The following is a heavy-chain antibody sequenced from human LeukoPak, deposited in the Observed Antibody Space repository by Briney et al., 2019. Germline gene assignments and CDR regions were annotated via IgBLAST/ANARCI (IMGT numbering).Heavy chain of an antibody. CDR3: AKGYWSGYSFDNWFDP. J-gene: IGHJ5*02. CDR2: ISGSGGST. D-gene: IGHD3-3*01. CDR1: GFTFSSYA. Sequence: PGGSLRLSCAAYGFTFSSYAMSWVRQAPGRGLEWVSAISGSGGSTYYADSVKGRFTISRDNSKNTLYLQMNSLRGEDTAVYYCAKGYWSGYSFDNWFDPWGQGTLVTVSS. V-gene: IGHV3-23*01.